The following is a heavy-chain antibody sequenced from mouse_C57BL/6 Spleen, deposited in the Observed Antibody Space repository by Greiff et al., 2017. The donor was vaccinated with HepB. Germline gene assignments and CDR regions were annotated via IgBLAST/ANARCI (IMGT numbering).Heavy chain of an antibody. Sequence: QVQLKQPGAELVMPGASVKLSCKASGYTFTSYWMHWVKQRPGQGLEWIGEIDPSDSYTNYNQKFKGKSTLTVDKSSSTAYMQLSSLTSEDSAVYYCARGDYDYAFAYWGQGTLVTVSA. CDR1: GYTFTSYW. CDR2: IDPSDSYT. D-gene: IGHD2-4*01. CDR3: ARGDYDYAFAY. V-gene: IGHV1-69*01. J-gene: IGHJ3*01.